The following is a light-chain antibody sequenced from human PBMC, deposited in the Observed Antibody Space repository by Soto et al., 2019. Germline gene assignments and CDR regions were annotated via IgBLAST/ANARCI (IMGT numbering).Light chain of an antibody. V-gene: IGLV2-8*01. Sequence: QLVLTQPPSASGSPGQSVTISCTGTSSDVGGYNYVSWYQQHPGKAPKLMIYEVSKRPSGVPARFSGSKSGNTASLTVSGLQAEDEADYYCSSYAGSNNVVFGTGTKVTVL. CDR3: SSYAGSNNVV. CDR2: EVS. J-gene: IGLJ1*01. CDR1: SSDVGGYNY.